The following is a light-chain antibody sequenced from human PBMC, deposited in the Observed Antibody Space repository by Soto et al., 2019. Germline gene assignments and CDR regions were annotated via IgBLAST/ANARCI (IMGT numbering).Light chain of an antibody. V-gene: IGLV2-14*01. J-gene: IGLJ1*01. CDR1: SSDVGGYNY. CDR3: RSYTSSSTLFV. Sequence: QSVLTQPASVSGSPGQSITLSCTGTSSDVGGYNYVSWYQQHPGKAPKLMIYDVSNRPSGVSNRFSGSKSGNTASLTISGLQAEDEADYYCRSYTSSSTLFVFGTGTKVTVL. CDR2: DVS.